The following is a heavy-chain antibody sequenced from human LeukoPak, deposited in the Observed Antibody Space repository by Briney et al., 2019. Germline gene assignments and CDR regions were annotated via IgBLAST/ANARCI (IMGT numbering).Heavy chain of an antibody. Sequence: PSETLSLTCTVSGGSISSSSYYWGWIRQPPGKGLEWIGSIYYSGSTYYNPSLKSRVTISVDTSKNQFSLKLSSVTAADTAVYYCARHTYYYDTTTYTMQAFDIWGQGTMVTVSS. CDR1: GGSISSSSYY. J-gene: IGHJ3*02. CDR3: ARHTYYYDTTTYTMQAFDI. CDR2: IYYSGST. V-gene: IGHV4-39*01. D-gene: IGHD3-22*01.